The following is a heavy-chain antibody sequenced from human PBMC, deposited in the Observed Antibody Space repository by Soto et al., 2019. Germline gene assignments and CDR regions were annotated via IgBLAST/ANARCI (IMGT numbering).Heavy chain of an antibody. V-gene: IGHV3-23*01. D-gene: IGHD3-16*01. CDR1: VFTFSTYA. J-gene: IGHJ6*02. Sequence: GGALRLSCAASVFTFSTYAMSWVRQGPGKGLEWVSAVSGSGGGTYYADSVKGRFTISRDNSKNTLFLQMNSLGAEDTAVYYCARSMGENYFYYGLDVWGQGTTVTVSS. CDR2: VSGSGGGT. CDR3: ARSMGENYFYYGLDV.